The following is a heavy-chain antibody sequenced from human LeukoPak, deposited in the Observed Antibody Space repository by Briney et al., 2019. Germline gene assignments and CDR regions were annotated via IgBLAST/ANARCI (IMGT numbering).Heavy chain of an antibody. V-gene: IGHV3-23*01. Sequence: GGSLRLSCAASGFTVSSNYMSWVRQAPGKGLEWVSAISGSGGSTYYADSVKGRFTISRDNSKNTLYLQMNSLRAEDTAVYYCAKGGTSSGSYYFDYWGQGTLVTVSS. CDR2: ISGSGGST. J-gene: IGHJ4*02. CDR3: AKGGTSSGSYYFDY. D-gene: IGHD6-19*01. CDR1: GFTVSSNY.